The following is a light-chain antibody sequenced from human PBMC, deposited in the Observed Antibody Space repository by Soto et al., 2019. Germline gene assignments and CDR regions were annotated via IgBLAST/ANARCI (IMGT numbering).Light chain of an antibody. CDR3: QQYTNWPYT. V-gene: IGKV3-15*01. J-gene: IGKJ2*01. CDR2: GAS. CDR1: QSVGSN. Sequence: EIVRTQSPAPLSVSPGERASLSCRASQSVGSNLAWYQQTAGQAHRLLIYGASTRATGIPARFSGSGSGTEFTLTISSLQSEDFAVYSCQQYTNWPYTFGQGTKLEIK.